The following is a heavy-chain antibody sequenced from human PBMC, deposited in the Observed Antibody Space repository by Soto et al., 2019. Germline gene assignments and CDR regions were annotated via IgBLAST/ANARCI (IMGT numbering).Heavy chain of an antibody. CDR1: GYTLTELS. CDR2: FDPEDGET. CDR3: ATLPYIPNWGSRYFDY. J-gene: IGHJ4*02. Sequence: ASVKVSCKVSGYTLTELSMHWVRQAPGKGLEWMGGFDPEDGETIYAQKFQGRVTMTEDTSTDTAYMELSSLRSEDTALYYCATLPYIPNWGSRYFDYWGQGTLVTVSS. D-gene: IGHD7-27*01. V-gene: IGHV1-24*01.